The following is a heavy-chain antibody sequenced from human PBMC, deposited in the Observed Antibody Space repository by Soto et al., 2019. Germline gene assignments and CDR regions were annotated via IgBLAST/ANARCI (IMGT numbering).Heavy chain of an antibody. CDR2: ISSSSSYI. D-gene: IGHD6-6*01. V-gene: IGHV3-21*01. J-gene: IGHJ6*03. CDR1: GFTFSSYA. Sequence: GGSLRLSCAASGFTFSSYAMSWVRQAPGKGLEWVSSISSSSSYIYYADSVKGRFTISRDNAKNSLYLQMNSLRAEDTAVYYCARDRDSSFYMDVWGKGTTVTVSS. CDR3: ARDRDSSFYMDV.